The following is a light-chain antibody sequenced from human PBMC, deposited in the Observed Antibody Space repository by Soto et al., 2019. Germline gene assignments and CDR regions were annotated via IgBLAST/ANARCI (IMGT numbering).Light chain of an antibody. CDR3: AKWDDSLRVYV. V-gene: IGLV1-47*01. CDR2: RND. J-gene: IGLJ1*01. CDR1: NSRSGSNY. Sequence: QSLLPKPPSAYGTPGQMVTISCSTTNSRSGSNYVYWYQQLPGAAPKLLIYRNDQRPSGVPDRFSASKSGTSASLAISGLRSEDEADYFCAKWDDSLRVYVFGSGTKVTVL.